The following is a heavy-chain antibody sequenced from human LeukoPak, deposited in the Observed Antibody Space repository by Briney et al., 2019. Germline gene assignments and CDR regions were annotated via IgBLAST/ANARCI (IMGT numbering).Heavy chain of an antibody. CDR2: ISSSGSTI. J-gene: IGHJ4*02. CDR3: GRGYSNGPAIDS. CDR1: GFTFSDYY. V-gene: IGHV3-11*04. Sequence: GGSLRLSCAASGFTFSDYYMTWIRQAPGNGLEWVSYISSSGSTINYADSVGGRFTISRDNAKNSLYLEMNSLRAEDTAVYYCGRGYSNGPAIDSWGQGTLVTVSS. D-gene: IGHD5-18*01.